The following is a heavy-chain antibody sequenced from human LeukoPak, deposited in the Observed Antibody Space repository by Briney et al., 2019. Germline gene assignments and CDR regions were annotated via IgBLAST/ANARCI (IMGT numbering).Heavy chain of an antibody. CDR1: GGSFSGYY. D-gene: IGHD5-18*01. CDR2: INHSGST. Sequence: PSETLSLTCAVYGGSFSGYYWSWIRQPPGKGLEWIGEINHSGSTNYNPSLKSRVTISVDTSKNQFSLKLSSVTAADTAVYYCARAARGYSYGYPRNYYYYYYMDVWGKGTTVTVSS. V-gene: IGHV4-34*01. CDR3: ARAARGYSYGYPRNYYYYYYMDV. J-gene: IGHJ6*03.